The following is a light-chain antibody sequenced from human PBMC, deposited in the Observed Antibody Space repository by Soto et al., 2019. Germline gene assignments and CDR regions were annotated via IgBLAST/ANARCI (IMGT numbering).Light chain of an antibody. CDR2: EVT. V-gene: IGLV2-8*01. CDR1: SSDVGGYDY. J-gene: IGLJ1*01. CDR3: SSFAGDINYV. Sequence: QSALTHPPSASWSPGHSVTISCTGTSSDVGGYDYVSWYQQHPGKAPKLMIYEVTKRPSGVPDRFSGSKSGNTASLTVSGLQAEDEADYYCSSFAGDINYVFGTGTNVTVL.